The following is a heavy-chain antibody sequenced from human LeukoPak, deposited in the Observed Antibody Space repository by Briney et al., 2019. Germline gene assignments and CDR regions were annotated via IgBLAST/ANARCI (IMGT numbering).Heavy chain of an antibody. D-gene: IGHD4-23*01. V-gene: IGHV4-34*01. CDR1: GGSFSGYY. CDR2: INHSGST. Sequence: SETLSLTCAVYGGSFSGYYWSWICQPPGKGLEWIGEINHSGSTNYNPSLKSRVTISVDTSKNQFSLKLSSVTAADTAVFYCASLTFGGNSRGLDYWGQGTLVTVSS. J-gene: IGHJ4*02. CDR3: ASLTFGGNSRGLDY.